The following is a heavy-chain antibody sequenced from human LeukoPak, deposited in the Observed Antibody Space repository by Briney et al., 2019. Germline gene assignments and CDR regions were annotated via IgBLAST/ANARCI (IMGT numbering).Heavy chain of an antibody. CDR2: IYYSGST. Sequence: SQTLSLTCTVSGGSISSGGYSWSWIRQHPGKGLEWIGYIYYSGSTYYNPSLKSRVTISVDTSKNQFSLKLSSVTAADTAVYYCARGPPSIYYDSSGYNFDYWGQGTLVTVSS. D-gene: IGHD3-22*01. CDR3: ARGPPSIYYDSSGYNFDY. J-gene: IGHJ4*02. CDR1: GGSISSGGYS. V-gene: IGHV4-31*03.